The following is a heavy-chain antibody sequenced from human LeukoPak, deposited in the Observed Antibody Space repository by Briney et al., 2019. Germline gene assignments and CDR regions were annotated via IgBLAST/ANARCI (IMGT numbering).Heavy chain of an antibody. V-gene: IGHV5-51*01. D-gene: IGHD2-2*01. CDR1: GYSFTSYW. CDR3: ARHGGGIVVVPAAKGGMDV. CDR2: IYPGDSDT. Sequence: GESLKISCKGSGYSFTSYWIGWVRQMPGKGLEWMGIIYPGDSDTRYSPSFQGQVTISADKFISTAYLQWSSLKASDTAMYYCARHGGGIVVVPAAKGGMDVWGKGTTVTVSS. J-gene: IGHJ6*04.